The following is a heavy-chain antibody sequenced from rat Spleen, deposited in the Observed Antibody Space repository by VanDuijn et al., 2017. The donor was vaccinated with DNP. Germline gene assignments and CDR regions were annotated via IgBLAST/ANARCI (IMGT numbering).Heavy chain of an antibody. CDR1: GFTLSNYY. V-gene: IGHV5-25*01. CDR3: ARPQLGPYFDY. J-gene: IGHJ2*01. D-gene: IGHD5-1*01. Sequence: EVQLVESGGGLVQPGRSMKLSCAASGFTLSNYYMAWVRQAPTKGLEWVATIRYDGSNTYYRDSVKGRFTISRDNAKSTLYLQMDSLRSEDTATYYCARPQLGPYFDYWGQGVMVTVSS. CDR2: IRYDGSNT.